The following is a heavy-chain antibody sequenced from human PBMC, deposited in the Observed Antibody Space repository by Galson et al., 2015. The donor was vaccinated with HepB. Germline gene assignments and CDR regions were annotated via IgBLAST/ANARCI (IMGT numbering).Heavy chain of an antibody. V-gene: IGHV3-21*01. CDR1: GFTFSSYS. CDR2: ISSSSSYI. CDR3: ARHPAGEYYDLWSGFYHGYFDY. Sequence: SLRLSCAASGFTFSSYSMNWVRQAPGTGLEWVSSISSSSSYIYYADSAKGRFTISRDNAKNSLYLQMNSLSAEDTAVYYCARHPAGEYYDLWSGFYHGYFDYWGQGILVTVSS. J-gene: IGHJ4*02. D-gene: IGHD3-3*01.